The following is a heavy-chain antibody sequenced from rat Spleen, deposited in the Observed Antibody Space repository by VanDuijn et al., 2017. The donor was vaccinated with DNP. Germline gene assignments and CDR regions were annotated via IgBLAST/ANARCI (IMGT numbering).Heavy chain of an antibody. CDR3: TTDFERGY. CDR1: GFTFSDYA. D-gene: IGHD1-11*01. J-gene: IGHJ2*01. Sequence: EVQLVVTGGGLVQPGNSLKLSCAASGFTFSDYAMAWVRQSPKKGLEWVATITTNGGRTFYRDSVKGRFTIARDNAKSTLYMQMYSLRSEDTATYYCTTDFERGYWGQGVMVTVSS. CDR2: ITTNGGRT. V-gene: IGHV5-7*01.